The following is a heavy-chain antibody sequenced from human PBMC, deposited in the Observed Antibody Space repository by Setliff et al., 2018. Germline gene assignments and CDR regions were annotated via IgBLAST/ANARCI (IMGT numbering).Heavy chain of an antibody. CDR3: ARPGGFCDSNGCWDGYFDS. CDR1: GYTFTNYW. D-gene: IGHD4-4*01. CDR2: IYPDDSDA. J-gene: IGHJ4*02. Sequence: GESLKISCKSSGYTFTNYWIGWVRQMPGKGLEWMGIIYPDDSDARYSPSFRGQVTISVDKSISTAYLQWSSLKASDTAMYYCARPGGFCDSNGCWDGYFDSWGQGTPVTVSS. V-gene: IGHV5-51*01.